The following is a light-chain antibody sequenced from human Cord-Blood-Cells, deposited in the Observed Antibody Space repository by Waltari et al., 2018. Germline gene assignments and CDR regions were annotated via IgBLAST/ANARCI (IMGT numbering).Light chain of an antibody. CDR1: QDISNY. CDR2: DSS. V-gene: IGKV1-33*01. CDR3: QQYDNLPLT. J-gene: IGKJ4*01. Sequence: DIQMTQSPSSLSASVGDRVTITCQASQDISNYLNWYQQKPGKAPKLLIYDSSNLGTGVPSRCSGSGSGTDFTFTISSLQPEDIATYYCQQYDNLPLTFGGGTKVEIK.